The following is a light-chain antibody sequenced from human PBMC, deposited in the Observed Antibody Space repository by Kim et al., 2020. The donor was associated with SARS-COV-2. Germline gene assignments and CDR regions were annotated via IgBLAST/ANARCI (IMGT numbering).Light chain of an antibody. J-gene: IGKJ1*01. Sequence: DVVMTQSPLSLPVTLGQPASISCRSSQSLVHSDGNTYLNWFQQTPGQSPRRLFYKVSNRDSGVPDRFSGSGSGTDFTLKISRLQAEDVAVYYCKQGTRCPRTFGQGTKVDIK. CDR1: QSLVHSDGNTY. CDR2: KVS. CDR3: KQGTRCPRT. V-gene: IGKV2-30*02.